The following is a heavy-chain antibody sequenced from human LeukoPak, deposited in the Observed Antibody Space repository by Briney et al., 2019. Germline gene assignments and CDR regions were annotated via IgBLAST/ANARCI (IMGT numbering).Heavy chain of an antibody. CDR3: ARGNYYYYMDV. CDR1: GGSIGSYY. CDR2: LHTSGNN. Sequence: SETLSLTCTVSGGSIGSYYWNWIRQPAGKGLEWIGRLHTSGNNNYNPSLKSRVTMSVDPSKNQFSLKLNSVTAADTAAYYCARGNYYYYMDVWGKGTTVTVSS. J-gene: IGHJ6*03. V-gene: IGHV4-4*07.